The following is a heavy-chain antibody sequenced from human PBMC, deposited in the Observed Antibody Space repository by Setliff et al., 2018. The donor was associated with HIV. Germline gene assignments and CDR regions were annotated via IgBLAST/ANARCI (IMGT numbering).Heavy chain of an antibody. D-gene: IGHD2-15*01. V-gene: IGHV4-39*07. CDR2: VYHSGST. Sequence: SETLSLTCSVSGGSISGSSYYWGWIRQPPGKGLEWIGSVYHSGSTYYNPSLKSRVTISVDTSKSQFSLKLSSVTAADTAVYYCARKPGFCSGGGCRGYFDYWGQGTLVTVSS. J-gene: IGHJ4*02. CDR3: ARKPGFCSGGGCRGYFDY. CDR1: GGSISGSSYY.